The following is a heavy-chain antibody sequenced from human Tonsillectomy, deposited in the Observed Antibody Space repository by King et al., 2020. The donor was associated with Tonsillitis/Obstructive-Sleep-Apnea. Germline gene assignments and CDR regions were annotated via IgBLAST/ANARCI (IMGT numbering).Heavy chain of an antibody. CDR1: GFTFSSYA. CDR3: ARRGYDILTGYSGY. CDR2: ISGSGGST. V-gene: IGHV3-23*04. J-gene: IGHJ4*02. Sequence: VKLVESGGGLVQPGGSLRLSCAASGFTFSSYAMSWVRQAPGKGLEWVSAISGSGGSTYYADSVKGRFTISRDNSKNTLYLQMNSLRAEDTAVYYCARRGYDILTGYSGYWGQGTLVTVSS. D-gene: IGHD3-9*01.